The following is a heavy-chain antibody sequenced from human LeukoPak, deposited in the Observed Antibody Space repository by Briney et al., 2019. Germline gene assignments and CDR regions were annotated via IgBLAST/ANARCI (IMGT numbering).Heavy chain of an antibody. J-gene: IGHJ4*02. Sequence: PGGSLRLSCAASGFTFSSYSMNWVRQAPGKGLEWVSSISSISSYIYYADSVKGRFTISRDNAKNSLYLQMNSLRAEDTAVYYCARGIAVAGLFDYWGQGTLVTVSS. D-gene: IGHD6-19*01. CDR1: GFTFSSYS. V-gene: IGHV3-21*01. CDR3: ARGIAVAGLFDY. CDR2: ISSISSYI.